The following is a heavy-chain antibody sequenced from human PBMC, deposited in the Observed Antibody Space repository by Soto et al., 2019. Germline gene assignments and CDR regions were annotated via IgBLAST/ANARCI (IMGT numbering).Heavy chain of an antibody. Sequence: QPGGSLRLSCTASGFSFNSNAMSWVRQAAGRGLEWLSVISGSGAVTFYADSVKGRFFISRDNSKNQFSLQLNSVTPEDTAVYYCARSGPGGYIDYWGQGTLVTVSS. V-gene: IGHV3-23*01. J-gene: IGHJ4*02. D-gene: IGHD3-22*01. CDR2: ISGSGAVT. CDR1: GFSFNSNA. CDR3: ARSGPGGYIDY.